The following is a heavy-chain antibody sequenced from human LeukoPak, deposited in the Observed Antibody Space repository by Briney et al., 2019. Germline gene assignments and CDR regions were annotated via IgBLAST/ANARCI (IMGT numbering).Heavy chain of an antibody. Sequence: PGGSLRLSCAASGFTFSSYSMNWVRQAPGKGLEWVSSISSSSSYIYYADSVKGRFTISRDNAKNSLYLQMNSLRAEDTAVYYCARDLGAGDFLNSYWGQGTLVTVSS. CDR2: ISSSSSYI. V-gene: IGHV3-21*01. CDR3: ARDLGAGDFLNSY. J-gene: IGHJ4*02. CDR1: GFTFSSYS. D-gene: IGHD2-21*02.